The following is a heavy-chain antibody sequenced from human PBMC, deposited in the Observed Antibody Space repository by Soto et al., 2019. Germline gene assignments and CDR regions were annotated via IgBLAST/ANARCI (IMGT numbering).Heavy chain of an antibody. V-gene: IGHV3-7*05. J-gene: IGHJ4*02. Sequence: EVQLVESGGGLVQPGGSLRLSCAASGFTFNTSGMSWVRRAPGKGLEWVAHMNQHGSEKYYVDSVKGRVTISGADAKNALYLQMNSLGAEDTAVYYCVSWAGSSYWGQGTLVTVSS. CDR3: VSWAGSSY. CDR1: GFTFNTSG. D-gene: IGHD3-10*01. CDR2: MNQHGSEK.